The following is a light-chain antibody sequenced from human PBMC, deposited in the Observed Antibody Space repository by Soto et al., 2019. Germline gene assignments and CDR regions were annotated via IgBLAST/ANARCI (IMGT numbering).Light chain of an antibody. Sequence: QSVLTQPASVSGSPGQSITISCTGTSSDVGGYNYVSWFQQHPGKPPKLLIYQVSHQPSGVSNRFSGSKSGSTASLTISGLQAEDEADYYCSSYTSNSAPYVFGAGTKVTVL. CDR2: QVS. J-gene: IGLJ1*01. CDR1: SSDVGGYNY. CDR3: SSYTSNSAPYV. V-gene: IGLV2-14*01.